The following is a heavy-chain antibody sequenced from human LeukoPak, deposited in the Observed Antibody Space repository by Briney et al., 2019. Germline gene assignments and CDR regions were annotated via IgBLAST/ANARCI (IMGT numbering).Heavy chain of an antibody. Sequence: GSVKVSCKVSGYTLTELSMHWVRQAPGKGLEWMGGFDPEDGETIYAQKFQGRVTMTEDTSTDTAYMELSSLRSEDTAVYYCATKYQLLWGNWFDPWGQGTLVTVSS. CDR1: GYTLTELS. CDR3: ATKYQLLWGNWFDP. V-gene: IGHV1-24*01. CDR2: FDPEDGET. D-gene: IGHD2-2*01. J-gene: IGHJ5*02.